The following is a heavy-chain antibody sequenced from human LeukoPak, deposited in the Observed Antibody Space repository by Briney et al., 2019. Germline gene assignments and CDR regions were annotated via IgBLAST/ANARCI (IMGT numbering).Heavy chain of an antibody. CDR1: GYSFTSYW. CDR2: IYPGDSDT. Sequence: GESLKISCKGSGYSFTSYWISWVRQMPGKGLEWMGIIYPGDSDTRYSPSFQGQVTISADKSISTAYLQWSSLKASDTAMYYCARTSHRLGYCSSTSCPYYYYGMDVWGQGTTVTVSS. J-gene: IGHJ6*02. V-gene: IGHV5-51*01. CDR3: ARTSHRLGYCSSTSCPYYYYGMDV. D-gene: IGHD2-2*01.